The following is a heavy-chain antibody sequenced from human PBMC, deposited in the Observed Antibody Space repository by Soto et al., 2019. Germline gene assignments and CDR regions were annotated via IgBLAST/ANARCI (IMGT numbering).Heavy chain of an antibody. J-gene: IGHJ4*02. CDR3: ARGVDSSGPGFDYFDY. CDR1: GGSFSGYY. CDR2: SNHSGST. Sequence: QVQLQQWGAGLLKPSETLSLTCAVYGGSFSGYYWSWIRQPPGKGLEWIGESNHSGSTNYNPSLKSRVTISVDTSKNQFSLKLSSVTAADTAVYYCARGVDSSGPGFDYFDYWGQGTLVTVSS. V-gene: IGHV4-34*01. D-gene: IGHD6-19*01.